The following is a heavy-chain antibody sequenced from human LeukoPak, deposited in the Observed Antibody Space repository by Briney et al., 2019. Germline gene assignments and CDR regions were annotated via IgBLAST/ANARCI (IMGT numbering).Heavy chain of an antibody. CDR3: ARGRLVYCSSTSCYSGWYYYYYYYMDV. V-gene: IGHV4-59*01. D-gene: IGHD2-2*02. CDR2: IYYSGST. Sequence: SETLSLTCTVSGGSISSYYWSWIRQPPGKGLEWIGYIYYSGSTNYNPSLKSRVTISVDTSKNQFSLKLSSVTAADTAVYYCARGRLVYCSSTSCYSGWYYYYYYYMDVWGKGTAVTISS. J-gene: IGHJ6*03. CDR1: GGSISSYY.